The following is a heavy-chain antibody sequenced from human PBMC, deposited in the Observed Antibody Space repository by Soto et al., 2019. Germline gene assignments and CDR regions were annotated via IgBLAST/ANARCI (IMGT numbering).Heavy chain of an antibody. D-gene: IGHD3-22*01. CDR3: AKEGHSGYLHYFDY. CDR1: GFTFSSYG. J-gene: IGHJ4*02. V-gene: IGHV3-30*18. CDR2: ISYDGSNK. Sequence: QVQLVESGGGVVQPGRSLRLSCAASGFTFSSYGMHWVRQAPGKGLEWVAVISYDGSNKYYADSVKGRFTISRDNSKNTLYLQMNSLRAEDTAVYYCAKEGHSGYLHYFDYWGQGTLVTVSS.